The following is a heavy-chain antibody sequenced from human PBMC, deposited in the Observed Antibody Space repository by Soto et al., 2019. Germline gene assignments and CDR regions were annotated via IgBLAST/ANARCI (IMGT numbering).Heavy chain of an antibody. CDR3: ARVNHHYYDSSGYRS. D-gene: IGHD3-22*01. CDR2: ISAYNGNT. CDR1: GYTFTSYG. Sequence: GASVKVSCKASGYTFTSYGISWVRQAPGQGLEWMGWISAYNGNTNYAQKLQGRVTMTTDTSTSTAYMELRSLRSDDTAVYYCARVNHHYYDSSGYRSWGQGTLVTVSS. V-gene: IGHV1-18*01. J-gene: IGHJ4*02.